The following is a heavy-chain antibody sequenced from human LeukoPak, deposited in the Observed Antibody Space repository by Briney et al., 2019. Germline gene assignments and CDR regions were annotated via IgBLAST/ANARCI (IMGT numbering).Heavy chain of an antibody. V-gene: IGHV4-39*01. Sequence: PSETLSLTCTVSGGSISSSSYYWGWIRQPPGKGLEWIGSIYYSGSTYYNPSLKSRVTISVDTSKNQFSLKLSSVTAADTAVYYCARHGSVYDAFDIWGQGTMVTVSS. CDR1: GGSISSSSYY. D-gene: IGHD3-16*01. CDR2: IYYSGST. J-gene: IGHJ3*02. CDR3: ARHGSVYDAFDI.